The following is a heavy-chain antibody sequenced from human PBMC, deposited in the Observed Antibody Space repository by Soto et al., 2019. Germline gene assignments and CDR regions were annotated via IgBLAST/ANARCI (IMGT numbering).Heavy chain of an antibody. J-gene: IGHJ4*02. CDR2: IYYSGST. V-gene: IGHV4-59*01. CDR1: GGSISSYY. D-gene: IGHD2-15*01. CDR3: ARARRYCSGGSCYKNFDY. Sequence: SETLSLTCTVSGGSISSYYWSWIRQPPGKGLEWIGYIYYSGSTNYNPSLKSRVTISVDTSKNQFSLKLSSVTAADTAVYYCARARRYCSGGSCYKNFDYWGQGTLVTVSS.